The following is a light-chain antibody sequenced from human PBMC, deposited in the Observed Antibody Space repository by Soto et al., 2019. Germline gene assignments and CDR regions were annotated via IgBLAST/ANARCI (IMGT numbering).Light chain of an antibody. Sequence: SYELTQPPSVSVAPGKTASIPCGGNNIGSKSVHWYQQKPGQAPVLVIYYDSDRPSGIPERFSGSNSGNTATLTISRVEAGDEADYYCQVWDSSSDHVVFGGGTKVTVL. V-gene: IGLV3-21*04. J-gene: IGLJ2*01. CDR2: YDS. CDR3: QVWDSSSDHVV. CDR1: NIGSKS.